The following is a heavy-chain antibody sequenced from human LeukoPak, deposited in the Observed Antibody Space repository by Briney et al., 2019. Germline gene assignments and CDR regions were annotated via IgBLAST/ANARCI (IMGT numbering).Heavy chain of an antibody. CDR3: ASNQEDIVVVPAVLRDYYYYGMDV. V-gene: IGHV1-69*13. CDR1: GGTFSSYA. D-gene: IGHD2-2*01. Sequence: ASVKVSCKASGGTFSSYAISWVRQAPGQGLKWMGGIIPIFGTANYAQKFQGRVTITADESTSTAYMELSSLRSEDTAVYYCASNQEDIVVVPAVLRDYYYYGMDVWGQGTTVTVSS. CDR2: IIPIFGTA. J-gene: IGHJ6*02.